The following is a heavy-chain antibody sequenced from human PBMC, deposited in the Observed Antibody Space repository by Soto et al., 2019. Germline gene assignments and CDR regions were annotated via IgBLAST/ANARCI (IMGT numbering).Heavy chain of an antibody. D-gene: IGHD1-26*01. CDR1: GYTFTSYS. J-gene: IGHJ6*02. V-gene: IGHV1-69*13. CDR2: IIPIFGTA. Sequence: EASVKVSCKASGYTFTSYSIHWVRQAPGQGLEWMGGIIPIFGTANYAQKFQGRVTITADESTSTAYMELSSLRSEDTAVYYCASNGWELLFYYYGVDVWGQGTTVTVSS. CDR3: ASNGWELLFYYYGVDV.